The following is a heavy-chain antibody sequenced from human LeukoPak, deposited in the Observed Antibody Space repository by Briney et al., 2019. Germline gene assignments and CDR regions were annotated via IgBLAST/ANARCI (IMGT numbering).Heavy chain of an antibody. CDR3: ASDSGY. CDR1: GGSISSVGYY. J-gene: IGHJ4*02. Sequence: SETLSLTCTVSGGSISSVGYYWIWIRQPAGKGLEWIGHIYTSGSTNYNPSLKSRVTISVDTSKNQFSLGLSSVTAADTAVYYCASDSGYWGQGTLVTVSS. V-gene: IGHV4-61*09. CDR2: IYTSGST.